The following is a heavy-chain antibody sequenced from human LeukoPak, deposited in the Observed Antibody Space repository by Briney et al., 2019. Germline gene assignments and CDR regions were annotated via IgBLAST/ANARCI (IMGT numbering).Heavy chain of an antibody. Sequence: GGSLRLSCAASGFTFSTYSMNWVRQAPGKGLEWVSSISSSSSYIYYADSVKGRFTISRDNAKNSLYLQMNSLRAEDTAVYYCARENYGGNRYFDYWGQGTLVTVSS. CDR2: ISSSSSYI. CDR1: GFTFSTYS. CDR3: ARENYGGNRYFDY. J-gene: IGHJ4*02. D-gene: IGHD4-23*01. V-gene: IGHV3-21*01.